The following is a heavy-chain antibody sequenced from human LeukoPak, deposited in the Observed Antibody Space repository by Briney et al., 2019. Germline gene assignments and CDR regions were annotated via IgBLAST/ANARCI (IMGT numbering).Heavy chain of an antibody. J-gene: IGHJ3*02. D-gene: IGHD3-9*01. CDR3: ARDLKEMDILTGYLTAPDAFDI. CDR1: GGSISSSSYY. V-gene: IGHV4-61*02. CDR2: IYTSGST. Sequence: SETLSLTCTVSGGSISSSSYYWGWIRQPAGKGLEWIGRIYTSGSTNYNPSLKSRVTISVDTSKNQFSLKLSSVTAADTAVYYCARDLKEMDILTGYLTAPDAFDIWGQGTMVTVSS.